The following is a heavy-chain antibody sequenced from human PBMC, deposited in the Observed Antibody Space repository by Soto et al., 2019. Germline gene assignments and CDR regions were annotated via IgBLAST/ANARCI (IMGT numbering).Heavy chain of an antibody. V-gene: IGHV4-59*01. CDR2: IHYSGST. CDR3: ASHRDVHNYWFAP. J-gene: IGHJ5*02. CDR1: GGSISSYY. Sequence: SETLSLTCIVSGGSISSYYWSWIRQPPGKGLEWIGYIHYSGSTNYNPSLKSRVTISVDTSKNQFSLELSSVTAADTAVYYCASHRDVHNYWFAPWGQGTLVTVSS.